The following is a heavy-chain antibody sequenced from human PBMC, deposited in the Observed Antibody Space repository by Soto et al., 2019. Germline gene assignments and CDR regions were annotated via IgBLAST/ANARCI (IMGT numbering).Heavy chain of an antibody. CDR2: ISSSSSTI. CDR3: ARDPLFDWNDIGPQDRGAFDI. D-gene: IGHD1-1*01. J-gene: IGHJ3*02. Sequence: GGSLRLSCAASGFTFSSYSMNWVRQAPGKGLEWVSYISSSSSTIYYADSVKGRFTISRENAKNSLYLQMNSLRAGDTAVYYCARDPLFDWNDIGPQDRGAFDIWGQGTMVTVSS. CDR1: GFTFSSYS. V-gene: IGHV3-48*01.